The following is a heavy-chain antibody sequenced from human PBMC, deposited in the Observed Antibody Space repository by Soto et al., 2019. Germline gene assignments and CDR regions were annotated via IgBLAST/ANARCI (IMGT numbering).Heavy chain of an antibody. V-gene: IGHV2-5*02. CDR1: GFSLSTSGVG. Sequence: QITLKESGPTLVKPTQTLTLTCTFSGFSLSTSGVGVGWIRQPPGKALEWLALIFWDDDKHYSPSLKSRLTISEDTSKHPVVLTMTNMDPVDTATYSCAHQIAVSAFDYWGLGTQVTVSS. J-gene: IGHJ4*02. D-gene: IGHD6-19*01. CDR2: IFWDDDK. CDR3: AHQIAVSAFDY.